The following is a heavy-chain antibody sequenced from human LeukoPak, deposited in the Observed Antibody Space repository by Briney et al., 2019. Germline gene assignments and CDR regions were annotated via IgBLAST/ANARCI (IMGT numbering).Heavy chain of an antibody. D-gene: IGHD4-17*01. Sequence: GGSLRLSCAASGFPFSTYAMSWVRQAPGKGLEWVSVISGSGGDTYYADSVKGRFTISGDNSKNTVYLQMNSLRGEDTALYYCAKGGVYGDYYFDYWGQGTLVTVSS. V-gene: IGHV3-23*01. CDR1: GFPFSTYA. CDR2: ISGSGGDT. J-gene: IGHJ4*02. CDR3: AKGGVYGDYYFDY.